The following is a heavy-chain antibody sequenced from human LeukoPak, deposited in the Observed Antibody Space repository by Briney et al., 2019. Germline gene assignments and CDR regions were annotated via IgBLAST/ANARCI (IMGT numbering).Heavy chain of an antibody. J-gene: IGHJ4*02. D-gene: IGHD3-3*01. Sequence: PGGSLRLSCAASGFTFSNYSMNWVRQAPGKGLEWVSTISGSSANTYYPDSVKGRFTVSRDGSKNTLYLQMDSLRAEDTAVYYCAKSYFDFWSGFDYWGQGTLVTVSS. CDR1: GFTFSNYS. CDR2: ISGSSANT. V-gene: IGHV3-23*01. CDR3: AKSYFDFWSGFDY.